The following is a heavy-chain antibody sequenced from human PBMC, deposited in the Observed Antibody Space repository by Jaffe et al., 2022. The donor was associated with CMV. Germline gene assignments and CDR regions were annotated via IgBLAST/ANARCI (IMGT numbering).Heavy chain of an antibody. CDR2: INPNSGGT. CDR3: ARSPGGGATKNNLDY. Sequence: QVQLVQSGAEVKKPGASVKVSCKASGYTFTGYYMHWVRQAPGQGLEWMGWINPNSGGTNYAQKFQGWVTMTRDTSISTAYMELSRLRSDDTAVYYCARSPGGGATKNNLDYWGQGTLVTVSS. V-gene: IGHV1-2*04. D-gene: IGHD1-26*01. CDR1: GYTFTGYY. J-gene: IGHJ4*02.